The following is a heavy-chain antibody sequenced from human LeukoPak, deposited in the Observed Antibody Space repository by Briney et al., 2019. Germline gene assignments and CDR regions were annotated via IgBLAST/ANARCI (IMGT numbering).Heavy chain of an antibody. CDR3: ARDLATIDGIAWYYFEN. V-gene: IGHV1-2*02. Sequence: ASVKVSCKASGYTFTVHYIHWVRQAPGQGFEWMGWINPNTGGTDYAQKFQDRIAISTYTSISTTYMELSSLRSDDTALYYCARDLATIDGIAWYYFENWGQGTLVTVS. CDR2: INPNTGGT. J-gene: IGHJ4*02. D-gene: IGHD5-12*01. CDR1: GYTFTVHY.